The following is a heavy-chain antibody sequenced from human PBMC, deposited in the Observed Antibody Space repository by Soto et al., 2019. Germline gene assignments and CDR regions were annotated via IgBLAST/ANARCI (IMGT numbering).Heavy chain of an antibody. J-gene: IGHJ4*02. CDR2: ISGSGGST. CDR3: ATVLAYSGYDLGVFDY. Sequence: GGSLRLSCAASGFTFSSYAMSWVRQAPGKGLEWVSAISGSGGSTYYADSVKGRFTISRDNSKNTLYLQMNSLRAEDTAVYYCATVLAYSGYDLGVFDYWGQGTLVTVSS. V-gene: IGHV3-23*01. CDR1: GFTFSSYA. D-gene: IGHD5-12*01.